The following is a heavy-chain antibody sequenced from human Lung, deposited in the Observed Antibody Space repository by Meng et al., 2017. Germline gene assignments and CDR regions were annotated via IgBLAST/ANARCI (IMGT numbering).Heavy chain of an antibody. Sequence: QLQLQESGPGLVKPSETLSLPCTVSGGSTTSTSYYWGWIRQSPAKGLEWIGTIGYSGTIVYNPSLSSRVTMTLDTSKNQFSLKLSSVTAPDTAVYYCARRVHDGSGHHYFDYWGQGTLVTVSS. J-gene: IGHJ4*02. V-gene: IGHV4-39*01. CDR2: IGYSGTI. D-gene: IGHD3-22*01. CDR1: GGSTTSTSYY. CDR3: ARRVHDGSGHHYFDY.